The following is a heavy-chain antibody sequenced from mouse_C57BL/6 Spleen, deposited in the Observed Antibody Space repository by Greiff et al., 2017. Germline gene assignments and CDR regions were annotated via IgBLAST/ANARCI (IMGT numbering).Heavy chain of an antibody. J-gene: IGHJ2*01. V-gene: IGHV6-6*01. CDR2: IRNKANNHAT. CDR1: GFTFSDAW. Sequence: EVQLVESGGGLVQPGGSMKLSCAASGFTFSDAWMDWVRQSPEKGLEWVAEIRNKANNHATYYAESVKGRFTISRDDSKSSVYLQMNSLRAEDTGIYYCTRRSIYYGFDYWGQGTTLTVSS. D-gene: IGHD2-1*01. CDR3: TRRSIYYGFDY.